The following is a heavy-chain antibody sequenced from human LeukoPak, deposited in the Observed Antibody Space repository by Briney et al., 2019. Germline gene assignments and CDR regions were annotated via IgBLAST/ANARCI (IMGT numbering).Heavy chain of an antibody. J-gene: IGHJ4*02. D-gene: IGHD3-3*01. CDR2: ISGSGGST. CDR1: GFTFSSYA. Sequence: GGSLRLSCAASGFTFSSYAMSWVRQAPGKGLEWVSAISGSGGSTYYADSVKGRFTISRDNSKNTLYLQMNSLRAEDTAVYYCAKRRPSHVLRFLEWSPSFDYWGQGTLVTVSS. CDR3: AKRRPSHVLRFLEWSPSFDY. V-gene: IGHV3-23*01.